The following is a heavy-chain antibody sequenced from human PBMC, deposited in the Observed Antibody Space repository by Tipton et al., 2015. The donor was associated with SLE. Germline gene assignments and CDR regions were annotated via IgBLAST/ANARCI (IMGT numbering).Heavy chain of an antibody. CDR2: IYYSGST. CDR3: ARVSSYYDSSGYPFSY. V-gene: IGHV4-39*07. J-gene: IGHJ4*02. Sequence: TLSLTCTVSGGSISSSSYYRGWIRQPPGKGLEWIGSIYYSGSTYSNPSLKSRVTISVDPSKNQFSLKLSSVTAADTAVYYCARVSSYYDSSGYPFSYWGQGTLVTVSS. D-gene: IGHD3-22*01. CDR1: GGSISSSSYY.